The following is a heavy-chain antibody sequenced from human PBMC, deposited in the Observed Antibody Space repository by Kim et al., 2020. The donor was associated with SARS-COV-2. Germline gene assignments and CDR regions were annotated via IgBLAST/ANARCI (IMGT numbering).Heavy chain of an antibody. J-gene: IGHJ5*02. CDR2: INAGNGNT. D-gene: IGHD2-2*01. CDR3: ARDRYCSSTSCYLGWSRNWFDP. Sequence: ASVKVSCKASGYTFTSYAMHWVRQAPGQRLEWMGWINAGNGNTKYSQKFQGRVTITRDTSASTAYMELSSLRSEDTAVYYCARDRYCSSTSCYLGWSRNWFDPWGQGTLVTVSS. V-gene: IGHV1-3*01. CDR1: GYTFTSYA.